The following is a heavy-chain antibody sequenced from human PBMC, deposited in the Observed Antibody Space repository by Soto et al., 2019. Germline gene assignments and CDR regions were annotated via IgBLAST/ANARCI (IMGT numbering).Heavy chain of an antibody. CDR1: GFILSTYA. Sequence: QVQLVESGGGVVQPGRSLRLSCAASGFILSTYAMYWVRQAPGKGLEWVAVISYDGNNKYYADSVKGLFTIYRDNSKNTLYLQVNRLGAEDTAVYYCARAGCDGGSCYTLVGLRYGMDVWGQGTTVTVSS. J-gene: IGHJ6*02. V-gene: IGHV3-30-3*01. CDR2: ISYDGNNK. D-gene: IGHD2-15*01. CDR3: ARAGCDGGSCYTLVGLRYGMDV.